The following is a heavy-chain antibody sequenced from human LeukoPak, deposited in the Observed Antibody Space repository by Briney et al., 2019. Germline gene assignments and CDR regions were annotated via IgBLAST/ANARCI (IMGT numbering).Heavy chain of an antibody. CDR3: ARDAGYSNRPGVYYYYYYMDV. Sequence: SVKVSCKASGGTFSSYAISWVRQAPGQGLEWMGGIIPIFGTANYAQKFQGRVTITTDESTSTAYMELSSLRSEDTAVYYCARDAGYSNRPGVYYYYYYMDVWGKGTTVTVSS. V-gene: IGHV1-69*05. CDR1: GGTFSSYA. CDR2: IIPIFGTA. J-gene: IGHJ6*03. D-gene: IGHD4-11*01.